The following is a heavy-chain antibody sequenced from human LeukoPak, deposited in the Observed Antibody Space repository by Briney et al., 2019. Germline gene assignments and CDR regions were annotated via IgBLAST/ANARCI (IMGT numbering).Heavy chain of an antibody. J-gene: IGHJ1*01. CDR1: GYTFTGHY. CDR2: INPNSGGT. CDR3: ACLYSSGHR. D-gene: IGHD6-19*01. V-gene: IGHV1-2*02. Sequence: ASVKVSGKASGYTFTGHYMHWVRQAPGQGLEWMGWINPNSGGTTYAQNFQGRVTMTRDTSISTAYMELSRLRSDDTAIYYCACLYSSGHRWGQGTLVTVSS.